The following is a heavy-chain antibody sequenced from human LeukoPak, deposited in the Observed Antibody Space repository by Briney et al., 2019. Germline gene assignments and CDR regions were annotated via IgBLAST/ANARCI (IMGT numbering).Heavy chain of an antibody. CDR3: AKIDAY. V-gene: IGHV3-74*01. Sequence: GGSLRLSCAASGFTSSRNWMHWVRQAPGKGLVWVSRINSDGSITNYADSVKGRFTISRDNAKNTLYLQMSSLRAEDTAVYYCAKIDAYWGQGTLVTVSS. CDR2: INSDGSIT. J-gene: IGHJ4*02. CDR1: GFTSSRNW.